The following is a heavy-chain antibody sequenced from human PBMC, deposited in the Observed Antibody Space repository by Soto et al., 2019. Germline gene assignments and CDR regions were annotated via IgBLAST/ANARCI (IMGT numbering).Heavy chain of an antibody. V-gene: IGHV3-30*18. CDR1: GFTFSSYG. D-gene: IGHD1-26*01. CDR2: ISYDGSNK. CDR3: AKDWDAASDYYYYGMDV. Sequence: GGSLRLSCAASGFTFSSYGMHWVRQAPGKGLEWVAVISYDGSNKYYADSVKGRFTTSRDNSKNTLYLQMNSLRAEDTAVYYCAKDWDAASDYYYYGMDVWGQGTTVTVSS. J-gene: IGHJ6*02.